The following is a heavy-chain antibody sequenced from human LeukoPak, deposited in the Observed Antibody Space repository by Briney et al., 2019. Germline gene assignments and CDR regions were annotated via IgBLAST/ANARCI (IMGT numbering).Heavy chain of an antibody. CDR3: VRDLGYCSGSTCYVGYFDY. D-gene: IGHD2-15*01. CDR2: IYSDGST. CDR1: GFTFSSYS. Sequence: GGSLRLSCAASGFTFSSYSMNWVRQAPGKGLEWVSLIYSDGSTYYADSVKGRFTISRDNSKNTLYLQMNSLRAEDTAVYYCVRDLGYCSGSTCYVGYFDYWGQGTQVTVSS. V-gene: IGHV3-66*01. J-gene: IGHJ4*02.